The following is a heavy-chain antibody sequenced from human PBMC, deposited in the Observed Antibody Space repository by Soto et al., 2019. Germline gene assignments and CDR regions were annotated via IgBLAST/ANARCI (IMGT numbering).Heavy chain of an antibody. CDR3: ASMDSYGYIFDY. CDR1: GGPISSGGYS. V-gene: IGHV4-30-2*01. CDR2: IYHSGST. Sequence: PSETLSLTCAVSGGPISSGGYSWSCIRQPPGKGLEWIGYIYHSGSTYYNPSLKSRVTISVDRSKNQFSLKLSSVTAADTAVYYCASMDSYGYIFDYWGQGTLVTVSS. J-gene: IGHJ4*02. D-gene: IGHD5-18*01.